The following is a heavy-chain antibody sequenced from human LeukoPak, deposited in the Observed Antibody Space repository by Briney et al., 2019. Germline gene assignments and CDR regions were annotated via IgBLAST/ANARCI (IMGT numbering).Heavy chain of an antibody. Sequence: GGSLRLSCAASGFTVSNNYMSWVRQAPGKGLEWVAFLRYDGSNKYYADSVKGRFTISRDNSKNTLYLQMNSLRTEDTAMYYCAKDRGASSWYNPSYFDYWGQGTLVTVSS. D-gene: IGHD6-13*01. CDR1: GFTVSNNY. CDR2: LRYDGSNK. J-gene: IGHJ4*02. V-gene: IGHV3-30*02. CDR3: AKDRGASSWYNPSYFDY.